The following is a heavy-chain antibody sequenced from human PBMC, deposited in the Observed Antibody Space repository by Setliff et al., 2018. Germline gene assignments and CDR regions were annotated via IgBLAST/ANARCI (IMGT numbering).Heavy chain of an antibody. CDR3: VRERDGYKSPLFNY. Sequence: SETLSLTCTVSRGSISGTGYYCSWIRQAAGKGREWIGHIYTSGSTKYNPSLKSRVTISADMSKTQFSLRLGSVTAADAAVYYCVRERDGYKSPLFNYWGQGILVTVSS. CDR2: IYTSGST. V-gene: IGHV4-61*09. D-gene: IGHD5-12*01. J-gene: IGHJ4*02. CDR1: RGSISGTGYY.